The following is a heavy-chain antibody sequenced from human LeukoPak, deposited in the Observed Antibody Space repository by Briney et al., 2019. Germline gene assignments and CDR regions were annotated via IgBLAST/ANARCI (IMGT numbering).Heavy chain of an antibody. D-gene: IGHD1-26*01. CDR1: GGSISISNYY. J-gene: IGHJ4*02. V-gene: IGHV4-39*01. CDR2: ISYSGT. Sequence: SETLSLTCTVSGGSISISNYYWGWLRQPPGRGLEWIGSISYSGTYYNPSLKSRLTISVDTSKNHFSLNLRSVTAADTAVYYCARRTSNPVGAIDYWGQGTLVTVSS. CDR3: ARRTSNPVGAIDY.